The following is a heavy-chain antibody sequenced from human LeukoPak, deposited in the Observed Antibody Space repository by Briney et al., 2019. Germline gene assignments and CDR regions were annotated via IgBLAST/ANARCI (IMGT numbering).Heavy chain of an antibody. Sequence: PGGSLRHSCAASGFTFNNYAMTWVRQAPGKGLEWVSAITGSGASTNYADSVKGRFTISRDNSKNTIYLQMNSLRAEDTAIYYCVKRSSISSGYFDFWGRGTLVTVSS. J-gene: IGHJ4*02. D-gene: IGHD3-22*01. V-gene: IGHV3-23*01. CDR3: VKRSSISSGYFDF. CDR1: GFTFNNYA. CDR2: ITGSGAST.